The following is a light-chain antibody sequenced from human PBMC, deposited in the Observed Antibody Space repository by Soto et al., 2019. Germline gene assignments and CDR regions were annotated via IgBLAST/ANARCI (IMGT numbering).Light chain of an antibody. J-gene: IGLJ1*01. Sequence: QSALTQPASVSGSPGQSITISCTGTSSDVGGYNYVSWYQQHPGKAPKLMIYEVSNRPSGVSNRFSGSKSGTSASLAIIRLQAEDEGDYYCQSYDLSLRNYVFGSGTKLTVL. CDR1: SSDVGGYNY. V-gene: IGLV2-14*01. CDR2: EVS. CDR3: QSYDLSLRNYV.